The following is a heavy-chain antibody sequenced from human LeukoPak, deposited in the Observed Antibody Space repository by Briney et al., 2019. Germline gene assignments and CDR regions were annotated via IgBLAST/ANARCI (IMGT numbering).Heavy chain of an antibody. CDR2: IYHSGST. Sequence: SETLSLTCAVSGYSISSGYYWGWIRQPPGKGLGWIGSIYHSGSTYYNPSLKSRVTISVDTSKNQFSLKLSSVTAADTAVYYCARRGPAPMWGSYFDLWGRGTLVTVSS. CDR1: GYSISSGYY. CDR3: ARRGPAPMWGSYFDL. D-gene: IGHD1-26*01. J-gene: IGHJ2*01. V-gene: IGHV4-38-2*01.